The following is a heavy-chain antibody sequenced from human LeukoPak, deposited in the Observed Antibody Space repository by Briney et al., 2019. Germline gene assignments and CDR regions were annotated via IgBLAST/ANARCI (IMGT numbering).Heavy chain of an antibody. CDR2: INPNSGGT. J-gene: IGHJ6*02. CDR1: GYTFTGYY. CDR3: ARSVSPAAIHSNYYYYGMDV. V-gene: IGHV1-2*02. D-gene: IGHD2-2*01. Sequence: ASVKVSCKASGYTFTGYYMHWVRQAPGQGLEWMGWINPNSGGTNYAQKFQGRVTMTRDTSISTAYMELSRLRSDDTAVYYCARSVSPAAIHSNYYYYGMDVWGQGTTVTVSS.